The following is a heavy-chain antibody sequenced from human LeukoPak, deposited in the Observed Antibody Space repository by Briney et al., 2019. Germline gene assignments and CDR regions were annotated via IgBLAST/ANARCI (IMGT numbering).Heavy chain of an antibody. Sequence: SETLSLTCTVSGYSISSGYYWGWIRQSPGKGLEWIGSIYHSGSTYYNPSLKSRVTISVDTSKNQFSLKLSSVTAADTAVYYCARVAAADYYYYYYMDVWGKGTTVTVSS. J-gene: IGHJ6*03. D-gene: IGHD6-13*01. CDR2: IYHSGST. V-gene: IGHV4-38-2*02. CDR1: GYSISSGYY. CDR3: ARVAAADYYYYYYMDV.